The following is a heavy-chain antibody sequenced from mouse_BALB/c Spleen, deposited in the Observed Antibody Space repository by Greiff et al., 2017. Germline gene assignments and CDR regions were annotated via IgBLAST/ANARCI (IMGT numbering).Heavy chain of an antibody. CDR3: ARDYEAGFAY. Sequence: EVKLQQSGPELVKPGASVKISCKASGYTFTDYNMHWVKQSHGKSLEWIGYIYPYNGGTGYNQKFKSKATLTVDNSSSTAYMELRSLTSEDSAVYYCARDYEAGFAYWGQGTLVTVSA. V-gene: IGHV1S29*02. D-gene: IGHD1-1*01. J-gene: IGHJ3*01. CDR1: GYTFTDYN. CDR2: IYPYNGGT.